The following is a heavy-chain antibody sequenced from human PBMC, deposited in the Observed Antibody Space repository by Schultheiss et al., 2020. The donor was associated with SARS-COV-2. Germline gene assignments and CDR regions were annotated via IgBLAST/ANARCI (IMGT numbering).Heavy chain of an antibody. J-gene: IGHJ5*02. CDR1: GGSISSGGYY. D-gene: IGHD1-20*01. V-gene: IGHV4-31*03. Sequence: SETLSLTCTVSGGSISSGGYYWSWIRQHPGKGLEWIGEVSQSGITSNNPSLKSRLTISVDTSKNQFSLKLSSVTAADTAVYYCARITRVTRARYNWFDPWGQGTLVTVSS. CDR3: ARITRVTRARYNWFDP. CDR2: VSQSGIT.